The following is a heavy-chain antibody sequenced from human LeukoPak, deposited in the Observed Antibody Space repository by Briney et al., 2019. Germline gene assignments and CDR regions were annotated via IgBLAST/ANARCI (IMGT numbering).Heavy chain of an antibody. D-gene: IGHD6-19*01. J-gene: IGHJ5*02. CDR1: GGSISSYY. V-gene: IGHV4-59*01. CDR3: ARERVAVAGTPWFDP. CDR2: IYYSGST. Sequence: PSETLSLTCTVSGGSISSYYWSWIRQPPGKGLEWIGYIYYSGSTNYNPSLKSRVTTSVDTSKNQFSLKLSSVTAADTAVYYCARERVAVAGTPWFDPWGQGTLVTVSS.